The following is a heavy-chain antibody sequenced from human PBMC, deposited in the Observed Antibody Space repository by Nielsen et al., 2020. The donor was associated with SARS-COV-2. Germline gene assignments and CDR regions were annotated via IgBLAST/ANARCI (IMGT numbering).Heavy chain of an antibody. CDR1: GFTFDDYA. D-gene: IGHD6-13*01. J-gene: IGHJ4*02. V-gene: IGHV3-9*01. CDR2: ISWNSGSI. CDR3: AKGDGYSSSWSY. Sequence: SLKISCAASGFTFDDYAMYWVRQAPGKGLEWVSGISWNSGSIGYADSVKGRFIISRDNAKNSLYLQMNSLRAEDTALYYCAKGDGYSSSWSYWGQGTLVTVSS.